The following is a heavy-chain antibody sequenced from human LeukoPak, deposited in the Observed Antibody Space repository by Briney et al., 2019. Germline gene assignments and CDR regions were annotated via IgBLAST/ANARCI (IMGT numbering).Heavy chain of an antibody. CDR3: ARVTYCTTTSCHPLGWFDP. J-gene: IGHJ5*02. Sequence: SETLSLTCAVYGGPFSGYYWSWIRQAPGKGLEWIGEISHKGSFNYNPSLKSRLLILVDTSKNQFSLKLSSVTAADTAVYYCARVTYCTTTSCHPLGWFDPWGQGTLATVSS. CDR2: ISHKGSF. D-gene: IGHD2-8*01. V-gene: IGHV4-34*01. CDR1: GGPFSGYY.